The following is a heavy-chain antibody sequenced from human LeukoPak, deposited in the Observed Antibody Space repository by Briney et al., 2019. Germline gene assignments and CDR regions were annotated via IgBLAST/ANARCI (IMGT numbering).Heavy chain of an antibody. CDR1: GGSISSGGYY. CDR3: ARDKGYSYGYGIDY. V-gene: IGHV4-30-2*01. J-gene: IGHJ4*02. CDR2: IYHSGRT. D-gene: IGHD5-18*01. Sequence: SETLSLTCTVSGGSISSGGYYWSWMRQPPGKGLEGIGYIYHSGRTYYNPSLKSRVTISVDRSKNQFSLKLSSVTAADTAVYYCARDKGYSYGYGIDYWGQGTLVTVSS.